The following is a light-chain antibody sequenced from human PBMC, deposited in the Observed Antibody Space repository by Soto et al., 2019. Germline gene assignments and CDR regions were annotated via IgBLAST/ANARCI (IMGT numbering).Light chain of an antibody. CDR2: GSS. J-gene: IGKJ1*01. V-gene: IGKV3-20*01. CDR3: QQYGSSPTWT. Sequence: EIVLTQSPGTLSLSPGERATLSCWASQSISSNYLAWYQQKPGQPPRLLISGSSIRATGIPDRFSGSGSGTDFTLTISRLEPEDSAVYYCQQYGSSPTWTFGQGTKGDIK. CDR1: QSISSNY.